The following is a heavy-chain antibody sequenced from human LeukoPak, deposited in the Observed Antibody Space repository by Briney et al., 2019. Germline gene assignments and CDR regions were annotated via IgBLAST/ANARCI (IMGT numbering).Heavy chain of an antibody. V-gene: IGHV3-48*01. CDR1: GFTLTNSA. CDR2: ISGRSDTI. CDR3: ARDRASNDYTNWLDP. Sequence: GGSLRLSCVGSGFTLTNSAMNWVRQAPGKGLEWLSYISGRSDTIYYADSVKGRFTISRDNANNSLYLQMNSLRAEDTAVYYCARDRASNDYTNWLDPWGQGTLVTVSS. D-gene: IGHD1-1*01. J-gene: IGHJ5*02.